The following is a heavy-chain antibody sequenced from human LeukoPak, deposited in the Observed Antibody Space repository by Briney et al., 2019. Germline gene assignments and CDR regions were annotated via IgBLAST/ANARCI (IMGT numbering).Heavy chain of an antibody. CDR1: GGSISSSSYY. J-gene: IGHJ4*02. Sequence: NPSETLSLTCTVSGGSISSSSYYWGWIRQPPGKGLEWIGSIYYSGSTYYNPSLKSRVTISVDTSKNQFSLKLSSVTAADTAVYYCARQSVIRRMVRGDQAAGYYWGQGTLVTVSS. V-gene: IGHV4-39*01. CDR3: ARQSVIRRMVRGDQAAGYY. CDR2: IYYSGST. D-gene: IGHD3-10*01.